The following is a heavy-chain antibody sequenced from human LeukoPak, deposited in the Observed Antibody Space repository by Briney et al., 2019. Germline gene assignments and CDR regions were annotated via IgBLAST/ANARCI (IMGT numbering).Heavy chain of an antibody. CDR2: ISYDGSNK. CDR1: GFTFSSYG. Sequence: QTGGSLRLSCAASGFTFSSYGMHWVRQAPGKGLEWVAVISYDGSNKYYADSVKGRFTISRDNSKNTLYLQMNSLRAEDTAVYYRAKDQDTVRPWYGAFDYWGQGTLVTVSS. V-gene: IGHV3-30*18. J-gene: IGHJ4*02. CDR3: AKDQDTVRPWYGAFDY. D-gene: IGHD4-11*01.